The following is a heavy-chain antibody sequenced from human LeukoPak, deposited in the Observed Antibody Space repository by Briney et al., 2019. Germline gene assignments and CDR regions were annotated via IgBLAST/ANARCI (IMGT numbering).Heavy chain of an antibody. V-gene: IGHV1-46*03. J-gene: IGHJ3*02. D-gene: IGHD2-2*01. Sequence: ASVKVSCKASGYTFTSYYMHWVRQAPGQGLEWMGIINPSGGSTSYAQKFQGRVTMTRDTSTSTVYMELSSLRSEDTAVYYRARELPISAATHAFDIWGQGTMVTVSS. CDR3: ARELPISAATHAFDI. CDR2: INPSGGST. CDR1: GYTFTSYY.